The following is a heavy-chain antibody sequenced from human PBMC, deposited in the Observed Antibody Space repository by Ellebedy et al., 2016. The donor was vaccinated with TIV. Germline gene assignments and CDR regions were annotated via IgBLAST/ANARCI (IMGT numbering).Heavy chain of an antibody. CDR1: GFTFSSYS. V-gene: IGHV3-21*01. D-gene: IGHD3-22*01. J-gene: IGHJ4*02. CDR2: ISSSSSYI. Sequence: GESLKISCAASGFTFSSYSLNWVRQAPGKGLEWVSSISSSSSYIFYADSVKGRFTISRDNAKNSLYLQMNSLRAEDTAVYYCARDLDDSSGYYYPMNDYWGQGTLVTVSS. CDR3: ARDLDDSSGYYYPMNDY.